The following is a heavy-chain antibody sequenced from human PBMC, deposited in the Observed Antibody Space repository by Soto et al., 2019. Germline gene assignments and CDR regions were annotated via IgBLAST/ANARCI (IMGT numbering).Heavy chain of an antibody. Sequence: QVQLVQSGAEVKRPGDSVKVSCQASGYTFGHFYITWVRQAPGQGLEWMGAISPHNRNTNYAEKFRGRVTMTTDTSTTTAYMELRSMRSDDTAVYYCARDEGGYDILTGYYKAHHFDQWGQGALVTVSS. CDR3: ARDEGGYDILTGYYKAHHFDQ. D-gene: IGHD3-9*01. CDR2: ISPHNRNT. J-gene: IGHJ4*02. CDR1: GYTFGHFY. V-gene: IGHV1-18*01.